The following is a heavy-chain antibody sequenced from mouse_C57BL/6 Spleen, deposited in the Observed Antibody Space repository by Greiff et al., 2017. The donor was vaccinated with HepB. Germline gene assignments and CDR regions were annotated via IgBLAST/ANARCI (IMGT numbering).Heavy chain of an antibody. CDR2: INPNNGGT. CDR3: ARYGNYAYFDV. V-gene: IGHV1-18*01. Sequence: DVQLQESGPELVKPGASVKIPCKASGYTFTDYNMDWVKQSHGKSLEWIGDINPNNGGTIYNQKFKGKATLTVDKSSSTAYMELRSLTSEDTAVYYCARYGNYAYFDVWGTGTTVTVSS. D-gene: IGHD2-1*01. J-gene: IGHJ1*03. CDR1: GYTFTDYN.